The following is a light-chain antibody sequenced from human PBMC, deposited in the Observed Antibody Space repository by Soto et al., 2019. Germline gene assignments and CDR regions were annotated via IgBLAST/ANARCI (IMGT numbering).Light chain of an antibody. CDR2: DAS. CDR1: QSISSW. J-gene: IGKJ1*01. V-gene: IGKV1-5*01. CDR3: QPYENYWT. Sequence: DIQMTQSPSTVSATAGDRVTITCRASQSISSWLAWYQHKPGKAPKLLIYDASNLDSGVPSRFSGSGSGTEFSLTISNLQPDECATYYCQPYENYWTFGQGTKVDIK.